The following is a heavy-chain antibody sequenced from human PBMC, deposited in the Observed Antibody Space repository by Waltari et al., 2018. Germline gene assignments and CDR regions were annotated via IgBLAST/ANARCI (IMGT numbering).Heavy chain of an antibody. V-gene: IGHV3-7*01. CDR1: GFTFSSYW. CDR3: ARPRGSGSRNWFDP. J-gene: IGHJ5*02. D-gene: IGHD3-10*01. Sequence: EVQLVESGGGLVQPGGSLRLSCAASGFTFSSYWMSWVRQAPGKGLEWVANIKQDGSEKYYVDSVKGRFTISRDNAKNSLYLQMNSLRAEDTAVYYCARPRGSGSRNWFDPWGQGTLVTVSS. CDR2: IKQDGSEK.